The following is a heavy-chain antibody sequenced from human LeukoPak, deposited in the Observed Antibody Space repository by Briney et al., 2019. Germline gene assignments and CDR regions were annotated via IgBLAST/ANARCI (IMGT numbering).Heavy chain of an antibody. D-gene: IGHD3-22*01. CDR2: TGYDGSNT. V-gene: IGHV3-30*02. CDR1: GFTFSTSA. CDR3: VASGYGY. J-gene: IGHJ4*02. Sequence: GGSLRLSCAASGFTFSTSAMHWVRQAPGKGLEWLAVTGYDGSNTDYGDSVKGRFTISRDNSENTLYLQMNTLSAEDTAVYYCVASGYGYWGQGTLVTVSS.